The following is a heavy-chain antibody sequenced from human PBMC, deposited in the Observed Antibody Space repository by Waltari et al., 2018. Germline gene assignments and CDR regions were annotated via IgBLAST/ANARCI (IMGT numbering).Heavy chain of an antibody. CDR2: IKRKIEGGTT. J-gene: IGHJ4*02. CDR3: TTEAYCSSTSCPGAFDY. D-gene: IGHD2-2*01. V-gene: IGHV3-15*01. CDR1: GFTFINVW. Sequence: EMQLVESGGGSVRPGGYLRLSCEAAGFTFINVWTSWVRQAPGKGLEGVGRIKRKIEGGTTDYSAPLKGRFAISREDSKNTLYLQMNSLKTEDTAVYYCTTEAYCSSTSCPGAFDYWGQGTLVTVSS.